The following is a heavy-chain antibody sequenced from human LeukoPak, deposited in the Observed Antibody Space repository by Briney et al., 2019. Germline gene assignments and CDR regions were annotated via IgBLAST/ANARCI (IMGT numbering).Heavy chain of an antibody. CDR3: AKDDGWVQYAN. D-gene: IGHD5-24*01. V-gene: IGHV3-66*01. J-gene: IGHJ4*02. CDR1: GFTVSSNY. CDR2: IYSGGST. Sequence: GGSLRLSCAASGFTVSSNYMSWVRQAPGKGLEWVSVIYSGGSTYYADSVKGRFTISRDNSKNTLYLQMNSLRAEDTAVYYCAKDDGWVQYANWGQGTLVTVSS.